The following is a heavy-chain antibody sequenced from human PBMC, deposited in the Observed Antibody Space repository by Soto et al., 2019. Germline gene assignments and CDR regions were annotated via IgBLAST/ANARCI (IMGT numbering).Heavy chain of an antibody. Sequence: QGQLVDSGGGVVQPGRSLRLSCAASGFTFSGFAMQGDLQALGKGLACVAGISHDGSNEDYVDSVKGRFTISRDNSKKKLYLQMDSLRVEETAVYYCEKAISSYSGRYTYYFDCWGQGTLVTVSS. J-gene: IGHJ4*02. D-gene: IGHD1-26*01. CDR1: GFTFSGFA. CDR3: EKAISSYSGRYTYYFDC. V-gene: IGHV3-30*18. CDR2: ISHDGSNE.